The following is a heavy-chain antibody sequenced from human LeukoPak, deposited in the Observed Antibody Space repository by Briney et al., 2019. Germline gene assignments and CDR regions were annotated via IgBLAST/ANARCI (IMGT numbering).Heavy chain of an antibody. CDR2: ISTSSTYI. D-gene: IGHD3-10*01. J-gene: IGHJ6*03. V-gene: IGHV3-21*01. Sequence: GGSLRLSCAASGFTFSDYSVHWVRQAPGKGLEWVSSISTSSTYIYYADSVKGRFTISRDNAKNSLSLQMNSLRAEDTAVYYCARDGGELLGGNYYYYMDVWGKGTTVTISS. CDR3: ARDGGELLGGNYYYYMDV. CDR1: GFTFSDYS.